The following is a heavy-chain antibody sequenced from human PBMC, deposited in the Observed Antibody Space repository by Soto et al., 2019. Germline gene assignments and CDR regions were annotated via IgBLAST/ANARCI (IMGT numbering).Heavy chain of an antibody. CDR2: ISAYNGNT. Sequence: GASVKVSCKASGYTFTSYGISWVRQAPGQGLEWMGWISAYNGNTNYAQKLQGRVTMTTDTSTSTAYMELRSLRSDDTAVYYCARGVPDHYYDSRGYYVASFDPWGQGTLVTVSS. D-gene: IGHD3-22*01. CDR1: GYTFTSYG. V-gene: IGHV1-18*01. CDR3: ARGVPDHYYDSRGYYVASFDP. J-gene: IGHJ5*02.